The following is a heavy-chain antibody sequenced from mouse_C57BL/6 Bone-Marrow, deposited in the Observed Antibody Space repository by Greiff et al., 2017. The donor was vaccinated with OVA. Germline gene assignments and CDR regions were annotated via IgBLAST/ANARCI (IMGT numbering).Heavy chain of an antibody. J-gene: IGHJ1*03. CDR2: ISDGGSYT. CDR1: GFTFSSYA. CDR3: VRGHDGYYGYFDD. Sequence: EVKLVESGGGLVKPGGSLKLSCAASGFTFSSYAMSWVRQTPEKRLEWVATISDGGSYTYYPDNVKGRFTISRDNAKNNLYLQMSHLKSEDTAMYYCVRGHDGYYGYFDDWGTGTTVTVSS. V-gene: IGHV5-4*03. D-gene: IGHD2-3*01.